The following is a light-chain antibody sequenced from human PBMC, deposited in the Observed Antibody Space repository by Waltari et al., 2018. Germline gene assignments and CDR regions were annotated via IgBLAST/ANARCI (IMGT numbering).Light chain of an antibody. Sequence: QSALTQPRSVSGSPGQSVTLSCTGTSSDVGGYNYVSWYQQHPGKAPKLMIYDVSNRPSGVPDRFSGSKSGNTASLTISGLQAEDEADYYCCSYAGSYSPWVFGGGTKLTVL. J-gene: IGLJ3*02. V-gene: IGLV2-11*01. CDR3: CSYAGSYSPWV. CDR2: DVS. CDR1: SSDVGGYNY.